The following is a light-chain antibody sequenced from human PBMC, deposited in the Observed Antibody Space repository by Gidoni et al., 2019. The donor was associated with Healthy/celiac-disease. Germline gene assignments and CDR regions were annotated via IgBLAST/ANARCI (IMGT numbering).Light chain of an antibody. V-gene: IGKV3-20*01. CDR2: GAS. J-gene: IGKJ1*01. CDR3: QQYGSSPPVT. Sequence: EIVLTQSPGTLSLSPGEGATLSCRASQSVSSSYLAWYQQKPGQAPRLLIYGASSRATGIPDRFSGSGSGTDFTLTISRLEPEDFAVYYCQQYGSSPPVTFGQXTKVEIK. CDR1: QSVSSSY.